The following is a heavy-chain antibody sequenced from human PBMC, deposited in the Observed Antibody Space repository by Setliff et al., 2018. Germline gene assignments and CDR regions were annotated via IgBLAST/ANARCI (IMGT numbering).Heavy chain of an antibody. CDR1: GGSISSDTYY. CDR2: IFHSGST. D-gene: IGHD3-10*01. CDR3: VRLSYYGSGSYYDFDS. J-gene: IGHJ4*02. V-gene: IGHV4-39*01. Sequence: LSLTCTVSGGSISSDTYYWGWIRQPPGKGLEWIGSIFHSGSTYYSPSLKSRVTISVDTSKNQFSLKLTSVTAADTAVYYCVRLSYYGSGSYYDFDSWGQGTLVTVS.